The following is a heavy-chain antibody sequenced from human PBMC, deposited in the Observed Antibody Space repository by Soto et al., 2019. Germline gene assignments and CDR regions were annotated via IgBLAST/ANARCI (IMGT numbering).Heavy chain of an antibody. D-gene: IGHD2-8*01. CDR1: GFTFSSHW. Sequence: EVQVVESGGGLVQPGGSRRLSCAASGFTFSSHWMTWVRQFPGKGLEWVANINQDGSDKYYVDSVKGRFTISRDNAKNSLCLHMNSLRVEDTAVYYCATSMRHTLNPWGQGTLVTVSS. J-gene: IGHJ5*02. CDR2: INQDGSDK. V-gene: IGHV3-7*01. CDR3: ATSMRHTLNP.